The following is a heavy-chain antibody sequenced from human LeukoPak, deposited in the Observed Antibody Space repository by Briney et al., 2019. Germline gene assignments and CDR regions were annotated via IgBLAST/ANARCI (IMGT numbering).Heavy chain of an antibody. J-gene: IGHJ6*02. V-gene: IGHV5-51*01. CDR2: VYPGDSET. CDR1: GYYFTTRW. Sequence: GESLKISCTGSGYYFTTRWLAWVRQKPGKGLEWMGTVYPGDSETKYSPAFEGQVTISGDKSINTVYLQWDSLKASGTAMYYCARAKGSIYFYGMDAWAQGTMVIVSS. D-gene: IGHD2/OR15-2a*01. CDR3: ARAKGSIYFYGMDA.